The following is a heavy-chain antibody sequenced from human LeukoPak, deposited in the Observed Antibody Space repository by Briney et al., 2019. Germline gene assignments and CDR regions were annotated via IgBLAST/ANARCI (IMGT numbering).Heavy chain of an antibody. J-gene: IGHJ4*02. Sequence: SETLSLTCTVSGGSMSTYYWTWIRQPPGKGLEWIGFIYYTGSTNYNPSLKSRVTISVDTSKNQFSLKLSSVTAADTAVYYCAGMRITTPTVRTLDYWGQRTLVTVSS. V-gene: IGHV4-59*01. CDR1: GGSMSTYY. CDR2: IYYTGST. CDR3: AGMRITTPTVRTLDY. D-gene: IGHD1-14*01.